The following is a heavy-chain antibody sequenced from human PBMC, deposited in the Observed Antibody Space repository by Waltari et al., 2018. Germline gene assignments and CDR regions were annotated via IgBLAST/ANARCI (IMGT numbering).Heavy chain of an antibody. D-gene: IGHD1-26*01. CDR3: ARLVPGATSPWFGAGAGWFDP. CDR2: IYHSGST. CDR1: GGSISSSNW. Sequence: QVQLQELGPGLVKPSGTLSLTCAVSGGSISSSNWWSWVRQPPGKGLEWIGEIYHSGSTNYNPSLKSRVTISVDKSENQFSLKLSSVTAADTAVYCCARLVPGATSPWFGAGAGWFDPWGQGTLVTVSS. V-gene: IGHV4-4*01. J-gene: IGHJ5*02.